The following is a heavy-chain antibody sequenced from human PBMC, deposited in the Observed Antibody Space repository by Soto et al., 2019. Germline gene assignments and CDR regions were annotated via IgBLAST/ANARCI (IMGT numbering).Heavy chain of an antibody. CDR2: INPSGGST. V-gene: IGHV1-46*01. CDR3: AREMQYCGCDCFPGPPDYYYGMDV. CDR1: GYTFTSYY. Sequence: QVQLVQSGAEVKKPGDSVKVSCKASGYTFTSYYMHWVRQAPGQGLEWMGIINPSGGSTSYAQKSQGRVNMTRDTSTRTVYMVLSSMRPEDTAVYYCAREMQYCGCDCFPGPPDYYYGMDVWGQGTTVTVSS. J-gene: IGHJ6*02. D-gene: IGHD2-21*02.